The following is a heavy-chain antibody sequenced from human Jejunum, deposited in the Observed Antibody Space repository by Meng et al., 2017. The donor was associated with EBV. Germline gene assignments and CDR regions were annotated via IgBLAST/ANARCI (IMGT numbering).Heavy chain of an antibody. CDR3: ARAGYCSSTTCPRWFDP. V-gene: IGHV4-39*07. J-gene: IGHJ5*02. CDR1: GGSIRSSGAY. CDR2: IYDSGTT. Sequence: LQGLCPGLVKPSGTLSSTCTVSGGSIRSSGAYWGWIRQPPGKGLQWIGSIYDSGTTYYNPSLRSRVTISVDTSKNQFSLKLNSVTAADTAVYYCARAGYCSSTTCPRWFDPWGQGTLVTSPQ. D-gene: IGHD2-2*01.